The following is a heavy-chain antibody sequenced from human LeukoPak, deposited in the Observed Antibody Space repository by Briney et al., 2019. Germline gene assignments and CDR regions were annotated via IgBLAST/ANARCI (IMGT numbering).Heavy chain of an antibody. CDR3: ARTRGDYYYYYYGMDV. Sequence: SETLSLTCAVSGGSISSGGYSWSWIRQPPGKGLEWIGYIYHSGSTYYNPSLKSRVTISVDTSKNQFSLKLSSVTAADTAVYYCARTRGDYYYYYYGMDVWGQGTTVTVSS. D-gene: IGHD4-17*01. J-gene: IGHJ6*02. V-gene: IGHV4-30-2*02. CDR2: IYHSGST. CDR1: GGSISSGGYS.